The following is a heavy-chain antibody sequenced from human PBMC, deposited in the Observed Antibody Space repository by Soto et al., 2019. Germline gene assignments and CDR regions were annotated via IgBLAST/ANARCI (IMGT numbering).Heavy chain of an antibody. D-gene: IGHD7-27*01. CDR1: GFTFSSYG. Sequence: QVQLVESGGGVVQPGRSLRLSCAASGFTFSSYGMHWVRQAPGKGLEWVAVISYDGTNKYYTDSVKGRFIISRDKSKNTLYLQMTSLRAEDTAVYYCANGVGTGDGYFDYWGQGTLVTVSS. CDR2: ISYDGTNK. CDR3: ANGVGTGDGYFDY. J-gene: IGHJ4*02. V-gene: IGHV3-30*18.